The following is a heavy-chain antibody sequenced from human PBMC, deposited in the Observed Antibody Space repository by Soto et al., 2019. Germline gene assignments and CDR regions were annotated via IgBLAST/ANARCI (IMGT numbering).Heavy chain of an antibody. D-gene: IGHD4-17*01. CDR3: AKDVRLRLHYYGMDV. V-gene: IGHV3-30*18. Sequence: QVQLVESGGGVVQPGRSLRLSCAASGFTFSSYGMHWVRQAPGKGLEWVAVISYDGSNKYYADSVKGRFTISRDNSKNSLYVQMNSRRAEDTAVYYWAKDVRLRLHYYGMDVWGKGTTVTVSS. CDR2: ISYDGSNK. CDR1: GFTFSSYG. J-gene: IGHJ6*04.